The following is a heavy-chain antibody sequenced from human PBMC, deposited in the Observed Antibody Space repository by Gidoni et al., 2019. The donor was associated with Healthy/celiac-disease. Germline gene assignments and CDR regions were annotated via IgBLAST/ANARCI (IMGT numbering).Heavy chain of an antibody. V-gene: IGHV5-10-1*03. D-gene: IGHD6-6*01. J-gene: IGHJ6*03. CDR1: GYSFTSSW. Sequence: EVQLVQSGAEVKKPGESLRISCNGSGYSFTSSWISWVRQMPGKGLEWMGRIDPSDSYTNYSPSFQGHVTISADKSISTAYLQWSSLKASDTAMYYCARLGIAARPNYYYYMDVWGKGTTVTVSS. CDR2: IDPSDSYT. CDR3: ARLGIAARPNYYYYMDV.